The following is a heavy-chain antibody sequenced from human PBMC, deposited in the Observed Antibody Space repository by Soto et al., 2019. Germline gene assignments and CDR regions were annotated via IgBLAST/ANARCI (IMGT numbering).Heavy chain of an antibody. Sequence: QVQLVQSGAEVKKPGASVKVSCQASGYTFTDYFIHWVRQAPGQGFEWMGWINPKSRGTNYAQKFQGRVTMTRDTSNSTAYMELRGLTSDDTAVYYCARVTLKAGNWFDPWGPGTLVTVSS. J-gene: IGHJ5*02. CDR2: INPKSRGT. V-gene: IGHV1-2*02. D-gene: IGHD3-22*01. CDR3: ARVTLKAGNWFDP. CDR1: GYTFTDYF.